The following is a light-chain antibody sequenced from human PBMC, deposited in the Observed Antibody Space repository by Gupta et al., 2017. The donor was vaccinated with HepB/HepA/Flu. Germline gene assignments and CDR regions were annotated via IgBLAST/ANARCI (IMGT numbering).Light chain of an antibody. V-gene: IGLV3-27*01. Sequence: SYALTQPHSVSVSPGPTARITCSDNVLDTDYAPWFQQKPGQAPVLIIYKDSERPSGFPEGFSGSSSGTTVTLTISGALAADEADYYCCSSSDNNRKVFGGGTKLTVL. CDR1: VLDTDY. CDR2: KDS. CDR3: CSSSDNNRKV. J-gene: IGLJ3*02.